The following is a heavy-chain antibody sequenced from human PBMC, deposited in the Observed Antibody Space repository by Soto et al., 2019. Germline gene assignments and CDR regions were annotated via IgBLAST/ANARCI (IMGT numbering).Heavy chain of an antibody. CDR2: TIPALGKT. CDR3: ARGPFRPSAMDV. CDR1: GDNFKKNV. Sequence: GAAVKVSCKTSGDNFKKNVFTWVRQAPGQGLEWMGGTIPALGKTHYIEKFQGRVTITVDDATRTVYMEVRDLTSEDTTIYYCARGPFRPSAMDVWGQGTTVTVSS. V-gene: IGHV1-69*10. J-gene: IGHJ6*02. D-gene: IGHD3-10*01.